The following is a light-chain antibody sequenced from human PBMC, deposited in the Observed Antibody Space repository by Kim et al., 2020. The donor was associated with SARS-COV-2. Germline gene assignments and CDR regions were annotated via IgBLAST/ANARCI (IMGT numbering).Light chain of an antibody. CDR3: QAWDSSTAV. CDR1: KLGDKY. CDR2: QDS. J-gene: IGLJ2*01. V-gene: IGLV3-1*01. Sequence: VAPGQTASITCSVEKLGDKYACWYQQKPGQSPVMVIYQDSKRPSGIPERFSGSNAGNTATLTISGTQAMDEADYYCQAWDSSTAVFGGGTQLTVL.